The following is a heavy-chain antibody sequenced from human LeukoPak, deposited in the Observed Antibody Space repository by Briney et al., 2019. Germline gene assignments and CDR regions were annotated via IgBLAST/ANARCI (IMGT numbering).Heavy chain of an antibody. V-gene: IGHV1-46*01. J-gene: IGHJ6*02. CDR3: AKVLLAFTIFEYYYGMDV. CDR2: INLIGGST. CDR1: GYPFTSYY. D-gene: IGHD3-3*01. Sequence: ASVKVSCKASGYPFTSYYMHWVRQAPGQGLEWMGIINLIGGSTRYAQKFQGRVTMTRDTSTSTVYMELSSLRSEDTAVYYCAKVLLAFTIFEYYYGMDVWGQGTTVTVSS.